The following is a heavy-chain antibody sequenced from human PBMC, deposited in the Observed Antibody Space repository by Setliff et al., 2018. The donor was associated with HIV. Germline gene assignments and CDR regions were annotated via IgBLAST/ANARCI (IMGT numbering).Heavy chain of an antibody. CDR2: LRTGTGDT. V-gene: IGHV1-3*04. Sequence: RASVKVSCKASGYTFTSYSMHWVRQAPGQRLEWMGWLRTGTGDTSYSVKFQGRLTITRDTSANTAYMELSSLRSEDTAVYYCARGGGGYYYVGAVDIWGQGTVVTVSS. CDR1: GYTFTSYS. D-gene: IGHD3-22*01. CDR3: ARGGGGYYYVGAVDI. J-gene: IGHJ3*02.